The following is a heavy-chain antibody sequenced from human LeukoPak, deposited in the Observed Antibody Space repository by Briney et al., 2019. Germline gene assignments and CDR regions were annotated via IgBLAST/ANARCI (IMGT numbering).Heavy chain of an antibody. D-gene: IGHD1-7*01. CDR3: GDLGTTA. J-gene: IGHJ5*02. CDR1: GLTFSDHY. Sequence: GGSLSLSGAASGLTFSDHYMDWVRQAPGKGLEWVAQIRNKANSYTTNYAASVKGRFTISRDDSKNSLYLQMNSLKTEDTAVYYCGDLGTTAWGQGTLVTVSS. V-gene: IGHV3-72*01. CDR2: IRNKANSYTT.